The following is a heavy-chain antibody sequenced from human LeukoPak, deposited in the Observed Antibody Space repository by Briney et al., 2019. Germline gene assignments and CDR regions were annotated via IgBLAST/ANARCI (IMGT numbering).Heavy chain of an antibody. CDR3: ARGIDAGVDY. J-gene: IGHJ4*02. CDR2: IIPIFGTA. D-gene: IGHD7-27*01. V-gene: IGHV1-69*05. Sequence: SVKVSCKGSGGTFSSYAISWVRQAPGQGLEWMGVIIPIFGTANYEQKFQGRVTITTEESTSTAYMELSSLRSEDTALYFCARGIDAGVDYWGQGTLVTVSS. CDR1: GGTFSSYA.